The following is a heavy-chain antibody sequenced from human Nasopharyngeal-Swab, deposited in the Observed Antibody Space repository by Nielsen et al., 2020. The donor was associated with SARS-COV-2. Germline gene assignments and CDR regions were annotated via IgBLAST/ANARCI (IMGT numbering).Heavy chain of an antibody. CDR3: VKGTASLGF. CDR1: GFMLSSSG. Sequence: GESLQISCAVSGFMLSSSGMSWVRQAPGKGLEWVSGLNSAGTATYYADSVRGRFTISRDKSQNTLYLQMSSLRAEDTAVYYCVKGTASLGFWGQGTLVTVSS. D-gene: IGHD2-21*02. CDR2: LNSAGTAT. V-gene: IGHV3-23*01. J-gene: IGHJ4*02.